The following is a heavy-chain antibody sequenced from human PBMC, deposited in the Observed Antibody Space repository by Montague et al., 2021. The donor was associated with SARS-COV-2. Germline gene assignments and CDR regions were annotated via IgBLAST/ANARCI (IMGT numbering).Heavy chain of an antibody. CDR1: GGSFSGYY. D-gene: IGHD3-3*01. CDR3: ARGLGRPGTIFGVALY. V-gene: IGHV4-34*01. CDR2: INHSGST. J-gene: IGHJ4*02. Sequence: SETLSLTCGVYGGSFSGYYWGWIRQPPGEGLQWIGGINHSGSTNYNSSLNSRGTISLDTSKNQFSLKLTSVSAADTAVYYCARGLGRPGTIFGVALYWGQGTLVTVSS.